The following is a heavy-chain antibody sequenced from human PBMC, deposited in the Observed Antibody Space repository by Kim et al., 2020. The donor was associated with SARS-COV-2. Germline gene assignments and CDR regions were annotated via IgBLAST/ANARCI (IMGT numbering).Heavy chain of an antibody. CDR3: ARPGGSGYDSPFDY. D-gene: IGHD5-12*01. Sequence: SETLSLTCTVSGGSISSSSYYWGWIRQPPGKGLEWIGSIYYSGSTYYNPSLKSRVTISVDTSKNQFSLKLSSVTAADTAVYYCARPGGSGYDSPFDYWGQGTLVTVSS. V-gene: IGHV4-39*01. CDR2: IYYSGST. J-gene: IGHJ4*02. CDR1: GGSISSSSYY.